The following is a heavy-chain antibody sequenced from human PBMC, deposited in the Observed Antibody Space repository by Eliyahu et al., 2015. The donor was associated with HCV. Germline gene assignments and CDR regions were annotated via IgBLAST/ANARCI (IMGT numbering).Heavy chain of an antibody. CDR3: AKAGEQGYFDY. Sequence: EVQLVESGGGLVQPGRSLRLSCAASGLPFXDYAMHWVRQAPGKGLEWVSGISWNSGSIGYADSVKGRFTISRDNAKNSLYLQMNSLRAEDTALYYCAKAGEQGYFDYWGQGTLVTVSS. D-gene: IGHD1/OR15-1a*01. CDR2: ISWNSGSI. V-gene: IGHV3-9*01. J-gene: IGHJ4*02. CDR1: GLPFXDYA.